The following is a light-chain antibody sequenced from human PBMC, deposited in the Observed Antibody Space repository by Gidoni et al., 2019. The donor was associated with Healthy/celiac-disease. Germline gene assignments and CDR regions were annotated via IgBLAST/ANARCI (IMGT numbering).Light chain of an antibody. CDR1: QRVSSN. CDR2: GAS. CDR3: QQYNNWPIA. V-gene: IGKV3-15*01. Sequence: IVMTQSPATPSVSPGERATLSCRSSQRVSSNLAWYQQKPGPAPRPLIYGASTTAPGTPARFSGSGSGTEFTLTLSSLQSEDFAVYFCQQYNNWPIAFGQGTRLEIK. J-gene: IGKJ5*01.